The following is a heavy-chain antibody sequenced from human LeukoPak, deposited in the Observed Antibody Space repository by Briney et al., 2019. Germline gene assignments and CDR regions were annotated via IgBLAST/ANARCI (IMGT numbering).Heavy chain of an antibody. D-gene: IGHD3/OR15-3a*01. Sequence: PSETLSLTCTVSGGSISSYYWDWIRQPPGKGLEWTGSIYYRGNTYYNPSLKSRVTISVDTSKNQFSLRLSYVTAADTAVYYCARVMDLSFDYWGQGNLVTVSS. CDR2: IYYRGNT. CDR3: ARVMDLSFDY. V-gene: IGHV4-39*07. CDR1: GGSISSYY. J-gene: IGHJ4*02.